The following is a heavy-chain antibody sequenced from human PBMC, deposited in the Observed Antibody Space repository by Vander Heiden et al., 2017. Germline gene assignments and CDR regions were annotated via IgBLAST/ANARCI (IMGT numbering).Heavy chain of an antibody. CDR2: ISYDGSNK. CDR1: GFTFSSYA. J-gene: IGHJ4*02. D-gene: IGHD5-18*01. V-gene: IGHV3-30*04. CDR3: ARVSGYSYGPQDY. Sequence: QVQLVESGGGVVQPGRSLRLSCAASGFTFSSYAMHWVRQAPGKGLEWVAVISYDGSNKYYADSVKGRSTISRDNSKNTLYLQMNSLRAEDTAVYYCARVSGYSYGPQDYWGQGTLVTVSS.